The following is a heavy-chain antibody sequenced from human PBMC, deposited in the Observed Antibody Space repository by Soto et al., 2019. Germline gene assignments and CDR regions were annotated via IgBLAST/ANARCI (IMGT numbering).Heavy chain of an antibody. V-gene: IGHV4-34*01. CDR3: ARAYAYYDYVWGSYREKYYFDY. CDR1: GGSFSGYY. CDR2: MNHSGST. J-gene: IGHJ4*02. Sequence: QVQLQQWGAGLLKPSETLSLTCAVYGGSFSGYYWSWIRQPPGKGLEWIGEMNHSGSTNYNPSLKSRVTISVDTSKTQFSLKLCSVTAADTAVYYCARAYAYYDYVWGSYREKYYFDYWGQGTLVTVSS. D-gene: IGHD3-16*02.